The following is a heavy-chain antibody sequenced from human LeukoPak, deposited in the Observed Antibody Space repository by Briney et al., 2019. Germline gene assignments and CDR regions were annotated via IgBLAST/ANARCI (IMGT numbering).Heavy chain of an antibody. V-gene: IGHV3-11*01. CDR2: ISSSGSTI. J-gene: IGHJ4*02. Sequence: WGSLRLSCAASGFFFSDDNMSWIRQAPRTGLERVSYISSSGSTIYYADSVKSRLTTSRDNATNSLYLQMNSLRAEDTAVYYCARRSGGPSGWSAFDYGGQGTLVTVSS. D-gene: IGHD6-19*01. CDR3: ARRSGGPSGWSAFDY. CDR1: GFFFSDDN.